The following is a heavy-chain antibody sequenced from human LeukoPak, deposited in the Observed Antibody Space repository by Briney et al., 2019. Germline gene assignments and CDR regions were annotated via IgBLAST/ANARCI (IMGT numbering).Heavy chain of an antibody. CDR3: ARFSTSSGTFDY. V-gene: IGHV3-21*01. Sequence: GGSLRLSCAASGFTFSSYSMNWVRQAPGKGLEWVSSISSSSSYIYYADSVKGRFTISRDNAKNSLYLQMNSLRAEDTAAYYCARFSTSSGTFDYWGQGTLVTVSS. J-gene: IGHJ4*02. CDR1: GFTFSSYS. D-gene: IGHD6-6*01. CDR2: ISSSSSYI.